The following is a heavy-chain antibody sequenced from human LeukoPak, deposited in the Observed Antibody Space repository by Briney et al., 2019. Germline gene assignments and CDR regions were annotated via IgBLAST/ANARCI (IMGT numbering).Heavy chain of an antibody. D-gene: IGHD6-19*01. Sequence: GGTLRLSCAASGFTFSSYGMSWVRQAPGKGLEWVSAISGSGGSTYYADSVKGRFTISRDNSKNTLHLQMNSLRAEDTAVYYCAKDVHSSGWWGRWFDPWGQGTLVAVSS. CDR2: ISGSGGST. V-gene: IGHV3-23*01. J-gene: IGHJ5*02. CDR1: GFTFSSYG. CDR3: AKDVHSSGWWGRWFDP.